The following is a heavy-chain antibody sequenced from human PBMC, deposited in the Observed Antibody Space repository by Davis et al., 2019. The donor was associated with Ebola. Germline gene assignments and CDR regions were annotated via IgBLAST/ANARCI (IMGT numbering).Heavy chain of an antibody. CDR2: INHSGST. J-gene: IGHJ6*02. Sequence: MPSETLSLTCAVSGGSFSGYYWSWIRQPPGKGLEWIGEINHSGSTNYNPSLKSRVTISVDMSKNLFSLRLNSVTAADTAVYYCARDRGLTTIGGVGMDVWGQGTTVTVSS. D-gene: IGHD3-3*01. V-gene: IGHV4-34*01. CDR1: GGSFSGYY. CDR3: ARDRGLTTIGGVGMDV.